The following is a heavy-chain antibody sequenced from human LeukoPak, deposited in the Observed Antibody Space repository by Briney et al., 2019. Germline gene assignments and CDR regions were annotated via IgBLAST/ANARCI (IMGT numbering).Heavy chain of an antibody. Sequence: SETLSLTCTVSGGSISSYYWSWIRQPAGKGLEWIGRIYTSGSTNYNPSLKSRVTMSVDTSKNQFSLKLSSVTAADTAVYYCAVYYYDSGGYYPGTGYYYYYMDVWGKGTTVTVSS. CDR3: AVYYYDSGGYYPGTGYYYYYMDV. CDR2: IYTSGST. CDR1: GGSISSYY. D-gene: IGHD3-22*01. V-gene: IGHV4-4*07. J-gene: IGHJ6*03.